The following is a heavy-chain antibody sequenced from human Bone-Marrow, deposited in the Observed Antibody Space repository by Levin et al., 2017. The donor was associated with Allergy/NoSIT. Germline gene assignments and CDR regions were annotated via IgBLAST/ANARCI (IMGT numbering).Heavy chain of an antibody. CDR3: ARDRGAPASKYYDFWSGYYPIMAGKKVVGEFGTDGMDV. Sequence: PGGSLRLSCAASGFTFSSYGMHWVRQAPGKGLEWVAVIWYDGSNKYYADSVKGRFTISRDNSKNTLYLQMNSLRAEDTAVYYCARDRGAPASKYYDFWSGYYPIMAGKKVVGEFGTDGMDVWGQGTTVTVSS. CDR1: GFTFSSYG. V-gene: IGHV3-33*01. CDR2: IWYDGSNK. J-gene: IGHJ6*02. D-gene: IGHD3-3*01.